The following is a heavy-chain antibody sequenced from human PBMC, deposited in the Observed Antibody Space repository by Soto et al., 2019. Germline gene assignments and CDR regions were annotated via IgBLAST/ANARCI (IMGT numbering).Heavy chain of an antibody. CDR2: ISAYNGNA. D-gene: IGHD2-2*01. Sequence: QVQLVQSGAEVKKPGASVRVSCKASGYTFTSYGISWVRQAPGQGLEWMGWISAYNGNANYAQKLQGRVTMTTDTSTSTAYMELRSLRSDDTAVYYCASEGDQQLAPYYYYGMDVWGQGTTVTVSS. CDR1: GYTFTSYG. V-gene: IGHV1-18*04. J-gene: IGHJ6*02. CDR3: ASEGDQQLAPYYYYGMDV.